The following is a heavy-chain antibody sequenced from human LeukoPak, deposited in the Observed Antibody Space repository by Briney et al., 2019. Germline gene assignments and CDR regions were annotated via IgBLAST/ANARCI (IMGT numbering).Heavy chain of an antibody. V-gene: IGHV5-51*01. Sequence: GESLKISCKGSGYSFASYWIGWVRQMSGKGLEWMGVIYPGDSDTIYSPSFQGQVTISADKSIITAYLQWSSLKASDTAMYYCARRLMYYYDSSGYDVAFDIWGQGTMVTVSS. CDR1: GYSFASYW. J-gene: IGHJ3*02. CDR2: IYPGDSDT. D-gene: IGHD3-22*01. CDR3: ARRLMYYYDSSGYDVAFDI.